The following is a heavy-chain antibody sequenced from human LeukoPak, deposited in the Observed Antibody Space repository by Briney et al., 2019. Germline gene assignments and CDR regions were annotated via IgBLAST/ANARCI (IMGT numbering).Heavy chain of an antibody. CDR1: GFTFSSYS. V-gene: IGHV3-21*01. D-gene: IGHD6-13*01. J-gene: IGHJ3*02. Sequence: PGGSLRLSCAASGFTFSSYSMNWVRQAPGKGLEWVSSISSSSSYIYYADSVKGRFTISRDNARNSLYLQMNSLRAEDTAVYYCARDKLGDAFDIWGQGTMVTVSS. CDR3: ARDKLGDAFDI. CDR2: ISSSSSYI.